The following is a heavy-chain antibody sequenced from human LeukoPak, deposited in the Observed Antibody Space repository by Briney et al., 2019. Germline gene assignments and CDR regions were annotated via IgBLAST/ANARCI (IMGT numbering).Heavy chain of an antibody. CDR1: GGSISNYF. CDR2: IYHSGST. J-gene: IGHJ5*02. Sequence: PSETLSLTCSVSGGSISNYFWGWIRQPPGKGLEWIGSIYHSGSTYYNPSLKSRVTISVDTSKNQFSLKLSSVTAADTAVYYCARATTVTFYNWFDPWGQGTLVTVSS. CDR3: ARATTVTFYNWFDP. D-gene: IGHD4-11*01. V-gene: IGHV4-38-2*02.